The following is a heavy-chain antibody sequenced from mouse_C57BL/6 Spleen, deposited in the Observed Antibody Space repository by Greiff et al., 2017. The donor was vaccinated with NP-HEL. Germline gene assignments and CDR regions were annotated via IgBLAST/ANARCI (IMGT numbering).Heavy chain of an antibody. J-gene: IGHJ2*01. V-gene: IGHV1-80*01. CDR3: ARSKNYGRDYFDY. D-gene: IGHD1-1*01. CDR2: IYPGDGDT. Sequence: VQLKESGAELVKPGASVKISCKASGYAFSSYWMNWVKQRPGKGLEWIGQIYPGDGDTNYNGKFKGKATLTADKSSSTAYMQLSSLTSEDSAVYFCARSKNYGRDYFDYWGQGTTLTVSS. CDR1: GYAFSSYW.